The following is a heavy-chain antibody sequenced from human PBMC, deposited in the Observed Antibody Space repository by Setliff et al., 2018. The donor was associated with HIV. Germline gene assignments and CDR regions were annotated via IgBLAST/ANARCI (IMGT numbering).Heavy chain of an antibody. CDR1: GFTFSNYS. J-gene: IGHJ4*02. D-gene: IGHD6-13*01. V-gene: IGHV3-21*01. CDR2: ISSSGSYI. CDR3: ARVFSSSWYGIDC. Sequence: GGSLRLSCAASGFTFSNYSMNWVRQAPGKGLEWVSSISSSGSYIYYADSVKGRFTISRDNSKNTLYLQMNSLRTEDTAVYYCARVFSSSWYGIDCWGQGTLVTVSS.